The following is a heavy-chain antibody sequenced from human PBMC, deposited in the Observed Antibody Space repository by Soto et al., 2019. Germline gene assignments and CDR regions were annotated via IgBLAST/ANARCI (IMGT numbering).Heavy chain of an antibody. Sequence: SETLSLTCAVYGGSFSGYYWSWIRQPPGKGLEWIGEINHSGSTNYNPSLKSRVTISVDTSKNQFSLKLSSVTAADTAGYYCARYSKRAAAGGFDYWGQGTLVTVSS. CDR3: ARYSKRAAAGGFDY. J-gene: IGHJ4*02. CDR2: INHSGST. CDR1: GGSFSGYY. V-gene: IGHV4-34*01. D-gene: IGHD6-13*01.